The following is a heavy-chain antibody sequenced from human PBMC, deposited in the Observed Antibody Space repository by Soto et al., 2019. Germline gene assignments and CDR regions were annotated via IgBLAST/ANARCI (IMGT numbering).Heavy chain of an antibody. CDR3: ARDLYTDRISVAVC. Sequence: EVQVVESGGGLVQPGGSLRLSCAVSGFTFSNYPMHWVHQAPGKGLEYVSAISSNGGNTYYANSVKGRFTISRDNSKNTLYLQMGSLRPEDMAVYYCARDLYTDRISVAVCWGQGTLVTVSS. D-gene: IGHD6-19*01. V-gene: IGHV3-64*01. CDR2: ISSNGGNT. J-gene: IGHJ4*02. CDR1: GFTFSNYP.